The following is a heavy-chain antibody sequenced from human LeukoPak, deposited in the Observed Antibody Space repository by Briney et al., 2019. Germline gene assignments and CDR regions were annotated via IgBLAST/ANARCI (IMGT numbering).Heavy chain of an antibody. V-gene: IGHV3-23*01. J-gene: IGHJ4*02. D-gene: IGHD3-3*01. CDR1: GFTFSTFA. CDR2: ISDAAGTT. Sequence: HAGGSLRLSCAASGFTFSTFAMNWVRQAPGKGLEWVSTISDAAGTTYYADSVRGRFTISRDNSKNTPYLQMNSLRAEDTAVYYCAKGEFWSAYYNWGQGTLVTVSS. CDR3: AKGEFWSAYYN.